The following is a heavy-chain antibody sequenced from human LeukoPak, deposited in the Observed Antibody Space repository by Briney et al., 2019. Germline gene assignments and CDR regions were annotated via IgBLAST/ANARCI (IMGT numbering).Heavy chain of an antibody. V-gene: IGHV4-34*01. CDR2: INHSGST. CDR1: GGSFSGYY. D-gene: IGHD1-26*01. CDR3: ARGLGKKSNYYYMDV. J-gene: IGHJ6*03. Sequence: SETLSLTCAVYGGSFSGYYWSWIRQPPGKGLEWIGEINHSGSTNYNPSLKSRVTISVDTSKNQFSLKLSSVTAADAAVYYCARGLGKKSNYYYMDVWGKGTTVTVSS.